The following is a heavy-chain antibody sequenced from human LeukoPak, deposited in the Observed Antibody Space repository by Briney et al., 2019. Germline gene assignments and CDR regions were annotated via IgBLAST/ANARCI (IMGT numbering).Heavy chain of an antibody. V-gene: IGHV4-31*03. Sequence: TLSLTCSVSGGSISSGGYYWSWIRQHPGKGLEWIGYIYYRGSTYYNPSLKSRVTISVDTSKNQFSLKLSSVTAADTAVYYCARVLTVRGVPGIWFDPWGQGTLVTVSS. D-gene: IGHD3-10*01. CDR1: GGSISSGGYY. CDR3: ARVLTVRGVPGIWFDP. CDR2: IYYRGST. J-gene: IGHJ5*02.